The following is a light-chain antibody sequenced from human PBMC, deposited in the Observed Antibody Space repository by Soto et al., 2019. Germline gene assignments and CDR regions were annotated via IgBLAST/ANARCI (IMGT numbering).Light chain of an antibody. CDR3: QHSYNTTRT. Sequence: DIQMTQSPSSLSASVGDRVTITCRASQSISTYLNWYQQRSGKAPNLLIYGASRLQSGVPSRFSGSGSGTYFTLTISNLQPEDFATYYCQHSYNTTRTFGQGTQLEIK. CDR2: GAS. CDR1: QSISTY. V-gene: IGKV1-39*01. J-gene: IGKJ2*01.